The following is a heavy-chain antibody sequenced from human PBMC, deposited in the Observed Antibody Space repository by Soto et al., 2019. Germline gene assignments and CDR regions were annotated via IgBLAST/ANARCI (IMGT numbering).Heavy chain of an antibody. V-gene: IGHV1-46*01. CDR3: ARRRGYAYYYYGMDV. CDR1: GYTFTSYN. J-gene: IGHJ6*02. D-gene: IGHD5-12*01. Sequence: ASVKVSCKASGYTFTSYNMHWVRQAPGQGLEWMGIINPSGGSTSYAQKFQGRVTMTRDTSTSTVYMELSSLRSEDTAVYYCARRRGYAYYYYGMDVWGQGTTVTVS. CDR2: INPSGGST.